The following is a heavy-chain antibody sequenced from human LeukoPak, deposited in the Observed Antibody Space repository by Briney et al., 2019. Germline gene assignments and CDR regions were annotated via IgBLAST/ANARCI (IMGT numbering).Heavy chain of an antibody. Sequence: GASVKVSCKASGYTFTGYYMHWVRQAPGQGLEWMGIINPSSGSTSYAQKFQGRVTMTSDTSTTTVYMELSSLRSEDTAVYYCARGRAWGSYYYFYLDVWGKGTTVTISS. CDR2: INPSSGST. D-gene: IGHD3-16*01. CDR1: GYTFTGYY. CDR3: ARGRAWGSYYYFYLDV. J-gene: IGHJ6*03. V-gene: IGHV1-46*01.